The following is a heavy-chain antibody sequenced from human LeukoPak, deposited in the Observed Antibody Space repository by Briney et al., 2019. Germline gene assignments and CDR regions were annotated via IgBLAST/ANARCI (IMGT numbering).Heavy chain of an antibody. CDR1: GYTFTNYG. CDR2: ISAYNGNT. V-gene: IGHV1-18*01. CDR3: ARTYGRDGYNYNY. D-gene: IGHD5-24*01. Sequence: ASVKVSCKASGYTFTNYGISWVRQAPGQGLEWMGWISAYNGNTNYAQKFQGRVTMTTDTSTSTGYMELRSLRSDDTAVYYCARTYGRDGYNYNYWGQGTLVTVSS. J-gene: IGHJ4*02.